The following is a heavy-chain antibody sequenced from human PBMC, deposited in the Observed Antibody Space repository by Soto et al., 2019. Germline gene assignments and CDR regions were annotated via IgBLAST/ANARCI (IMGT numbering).Heavy chain of an antibody. CDR3: ARGTGAARYYYGMDV. CDR2: IYYSGST. V-gene: IGHV4-59*01. CDR1: GGSISEKH. J-gene: IGHJ6*02. Sequence: PSETLSLTCIVSGGSISEKHWNWVRQPPGKGLEWIGYIYYSGSTNYNPSLKSRVTISVDTSKNQFSLKLSSVTAADTAVYYCARGTGAARYYYGMDVWGQGTTVTVSS. D-gene: IGHD7-27*01.